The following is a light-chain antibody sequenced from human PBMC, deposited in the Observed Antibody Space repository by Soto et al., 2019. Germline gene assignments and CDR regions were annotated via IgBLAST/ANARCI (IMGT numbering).Light chain of an antibody. CDR1: SSDVGGYNY. CDR3: CSFAGIYRV. V-gene: IGLV2-11*01. CDR2: DVS. Sequence: QSALTQPRSVSGSPGQSVTISCTGTSSDVGGYNYVSWYQHHPGKAPKLMIYDVSKRPSGVPDRFSGPKSGNTASLTISGLQADDEAEYYCCSFAGIYRVFGGGTQLTVL. J-gene: IGLJ3*02.